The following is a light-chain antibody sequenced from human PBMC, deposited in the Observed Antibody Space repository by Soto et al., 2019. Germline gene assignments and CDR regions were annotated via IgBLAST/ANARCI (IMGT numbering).Light chain of an antibody. V-gene: IGKV3-11*01. J-gene: IGKJ4*01. CDR2: EAS. CDR1: QSVSSS. CDR3: QQRSNWPLT. Sequence: EIVLAQCPATLSLSPGERATLSCRASQSVSSSLAWYQQKPGQAPSLLIYEASNRVTGIPARFSGSGSGTDFTLTISSLEPEDFAVYYCQQRSNWPLTFGGGTKVEIK.